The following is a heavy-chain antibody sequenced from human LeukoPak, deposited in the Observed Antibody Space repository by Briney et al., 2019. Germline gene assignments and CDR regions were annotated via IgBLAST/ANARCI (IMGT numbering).Heavy chain of an antibody. D-gene: IGHD4-23*01. CDR2: IYTSGST. V-gene: IGHV4-4*07. Sequence: PSETLSLTCTVSGGSISSYYWSWIRQPAGKGLEWIGRIYTSGSTNYNPSLKSRVTMSVDTSKNQFSLKLSSVTAADTAAYYCARDLLVVTNWYFDLWGRGTLVTVSS. CDR1: GGSISSYY. CDR3: ARDLLVVTNWYFDL. J-gene: IGHJ2*01.